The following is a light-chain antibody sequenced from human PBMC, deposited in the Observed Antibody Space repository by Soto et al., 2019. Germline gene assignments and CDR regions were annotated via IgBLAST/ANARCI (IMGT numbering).Light chain of an antibody. Sequence: QSALTQPASVSGSPGQSITISCTGTSSDVDTYKYVSWYQQHPGKAPKLMIYEVSYRPSGVSDRFSGSKSGNTASLTISGLQAEDEADYYCCSDAGSTTRVQFGGGTKLTVL. CDR1: SSDVDTYKY. CDR3: CSDAGSTTRVQ. CDR2: EVS. J-gene: IGLJ2*01. V-gene: IGLV2-14*01.